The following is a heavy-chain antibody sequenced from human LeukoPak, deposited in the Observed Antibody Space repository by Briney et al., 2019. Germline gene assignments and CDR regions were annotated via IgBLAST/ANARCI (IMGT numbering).Heavy chain of an antibody. CDR2: MNPNSGNT. CDR3: ARLPPRYSSSLIPWFDP. J-gene: IGHJ5*02. D-gene: IGHD6-13*01. V-gene: IGHV1-8*02. Sequence: ASVKVSCKASGYTFTSYGISWVRQATGQGLEWMGWMNPNSGNTGYAQKFQGRVTMTRNTSISTAYMELSSLRSEDTAVYYCARLPPRYSSSLIPWFDPWGQGTLVTVSS. CDR1: GYTFTSYG.